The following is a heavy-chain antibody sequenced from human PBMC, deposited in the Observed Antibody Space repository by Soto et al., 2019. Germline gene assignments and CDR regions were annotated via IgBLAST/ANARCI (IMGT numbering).Heavy chain of an antibody. CDR3: ARYSRSSAGYYFGMDV. CDR2: IDSDGSST. J-gene: IGHJ6*02. CDR1: GFTFSSYW. D-gene: IGHD6-6*01. Sequence: EVQLVESGGGLVQPGGSLRLSCAASGFTFSSYWMHWVRQAPGKGLVWVSRIDSDGSSTTYADSVKGRFTISRDNAKNTLYLQMNSLSADDTAVYYCARYSRSSAGYYFGMDVWGQGTTVTVSS. V-gene: IGHV3-74*01.